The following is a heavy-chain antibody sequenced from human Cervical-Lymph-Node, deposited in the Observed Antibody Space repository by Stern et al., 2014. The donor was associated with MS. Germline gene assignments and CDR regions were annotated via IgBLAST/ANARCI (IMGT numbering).Heavy chain of an antibody. J-gene: IGHJ6*02. CDR2: IIPGFGTP. Sequence: DQLVESGSEVRKPGSSVNVTCKASGGTFRSFAVNWVRQAPGQGLEWVVGIIPGFGTPTYAQKFQGKVTIISDDSTNTVYVELSSLTTDDTATYFCASAHPATRRGYKGMNVWGQGTTIAVSS. V-gene: IGHV1-69*01. D-gene: IGHD2-2*01. CDR3: ASAHPATRRGYKGMNV. CDR1: GGTFRSFA.